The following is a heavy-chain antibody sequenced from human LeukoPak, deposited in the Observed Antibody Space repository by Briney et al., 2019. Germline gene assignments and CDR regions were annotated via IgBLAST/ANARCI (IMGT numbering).Heavy chain of an antibody. V-gene: IGHV3-74*01. J-gene: IGHJ4*02. CDR3: AKSVAAAGPPFDY. D-gene: IGHD6-13*01. CDR1: GFTFSNYW. CDR2: INSDGSSR. Sequence: PGGSLRLSCAASGFTFSNYWMHWVRQAPGKGLVWVSRINSDGSSRNYADSVKGRFTISRDNSKNTLYLQMNSLRAEDTAVYYCAKSVAAAGPPFDYWGQGTLVTVSS.